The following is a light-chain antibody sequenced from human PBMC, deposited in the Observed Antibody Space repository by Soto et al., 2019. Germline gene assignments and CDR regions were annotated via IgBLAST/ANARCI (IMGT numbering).Light chain of an antibody. J-gene: IGLJ1*01. CDR1: NIGRKS. CDR2: DDS. CDR3: HVWDSSSGHYI. Sequence: SYELTQPPSVSVAPGQTARISCGGNNIGRKSVHWYQQKPGRAPVVVVYDDSDRPSGIPERFSGANSGDTATLTMSRVEAGDEADYYCHVWDSSSGHYIFGTGTQLTVL. V-gene: IGLV3-21*02.